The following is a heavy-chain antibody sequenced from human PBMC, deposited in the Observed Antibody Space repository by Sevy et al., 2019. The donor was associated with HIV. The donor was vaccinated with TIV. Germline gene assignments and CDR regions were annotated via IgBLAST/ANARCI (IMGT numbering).Heavy chain of an antibody. CDR1: GDSVSSNSAA. D-gene: IGHD6-13*01. CDR2: TYYRSKWYN. Sequence: SETLSLTCAISGDSVSSNSAAWNWIRQSPSRGLEWLGRTYYRSKWYNDYAVSVKSRITINPDTSKNQFSLQLNSVTPEDTAVYYCARGAGIAAAGYDEEGYDAFDIWGQGTMVTVSS. CDR3: ARGAGIAAAGYDEEGYDAFDI. J-gene: IGHJ3*02. V-gene: IGHV6-1*01.